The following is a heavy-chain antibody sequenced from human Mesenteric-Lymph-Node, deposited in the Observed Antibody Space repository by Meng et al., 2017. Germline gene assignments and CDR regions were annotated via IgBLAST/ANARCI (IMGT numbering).Heavy chain of an antibody. J-gene: IGHJ6*02. Sequence: SVKVSCKASGGTFSSYAISWVRQAPGQGLEWMGGIIPIFGTANYAQKFQGRVTITTDESTSTAYMELSSLRSEDTAVYYCARGYYYYYGMDVWGQGTTVTVSS. CDR2: IIPIFGTA. CDR3: ARGYYYYYGMDV. V-gene: IGHV1-69*05. CDR1: GGTFSSYA.